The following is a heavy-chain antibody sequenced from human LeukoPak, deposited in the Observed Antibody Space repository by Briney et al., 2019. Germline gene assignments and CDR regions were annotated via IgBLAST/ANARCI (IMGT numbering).Heavy chain of an antibody. J-gene: IGHJ4*02. V-gene: IGHV3-23*01. D-gene: IGHD6-19*01. CDR2: ISGSGGST. CDR3: ARDVASGWRYFDY. Sequence: GGSLRLSCAASGFTFSSYAMSWVRQAPGKGLEWVSAISGSGGSTYYADSVKGRFTISRDNSKNTLYLQMNSLRAEDTAVYYCARDVASGWRYFDYWGQGTLVTVSS. CDR1: GFTFSSYA.